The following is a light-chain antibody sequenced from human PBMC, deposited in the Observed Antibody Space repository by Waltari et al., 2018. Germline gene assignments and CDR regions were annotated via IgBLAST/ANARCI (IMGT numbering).Light chain of an antibody. CDR3: QQRTNWPSLT. CDR1: QSVGSY. CDR2: DAS. V-gene: IGKV3-11*01. Sequence: QSPATLSLSPGERATLSCRASQSVGSYLAWYQHRPGQAPSLLIYDASTRATGIPARFSGSGSGTDFTLTISSLEPEDFAVYYCQQRTNWPSLTFGGGTKVEIK. J-gene: IGKJ4*01.